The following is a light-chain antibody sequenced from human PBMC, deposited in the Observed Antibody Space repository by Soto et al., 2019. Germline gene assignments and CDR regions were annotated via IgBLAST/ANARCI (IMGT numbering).Light chain of an antibody. J-gene: IGKJ2*01. Sequence: DIQMTQSPSSLSASVGDRVTITCRASQSISSYLNWYQQKPGKAPKLLIYAASSLQSGVPSRFSGSGSGTEFTLTISSLQPEDFAPYYCQQSYSTPRTFGQGTQLEIK. CDR1: QSISSY. CDR3: QQSYSTPRT. V-gene: IGKV1-39*01. CDR2: AAS.